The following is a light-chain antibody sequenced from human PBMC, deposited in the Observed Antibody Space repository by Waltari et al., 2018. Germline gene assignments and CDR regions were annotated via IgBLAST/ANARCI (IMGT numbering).Light chain of an antibody. V-gene: IGKV4-1*01. CDR1: QSVLSSSNNKNY. J-gene: IGKJ1*01. Sequence: DIVMTQSPDSLALSLGERATINCKSGQSVLSSSNNKNYLSWYQQKPGQPPKLLIYWASTRQSGVPGRFSGSGSGTDFTLTISSLQAEDVAVYYCQQHYSSPRTFGQGTKVEVK. CDR3: QQHYSSPRT. CDR2: WAS.